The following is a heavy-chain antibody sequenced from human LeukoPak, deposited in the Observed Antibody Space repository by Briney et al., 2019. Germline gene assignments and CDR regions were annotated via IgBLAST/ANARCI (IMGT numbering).Heavy chain of an antibody. Sequence: PGGSLRLSCAASGFTFSSYGMHWVRQAPGKGLEWAAFIRYDVSNKYYADSVKGRFTISRDNAKNSLYLQMNSLRAEDTAVYYCARDPLYKRWGAFDIWGQGTMVTVSS. V-gene: IGHV3-30*02. CDR2: IRYDVSNK. J-gene: IGHJ3*02. CDR1: GFTFSSYG. D-gene: IGHD2-2*02. CDR3: ARDPLYKRWGAFDI.